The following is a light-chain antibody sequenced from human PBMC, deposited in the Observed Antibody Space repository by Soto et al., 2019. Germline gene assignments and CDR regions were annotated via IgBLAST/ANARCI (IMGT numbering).Light chain of an antibody. V-gene: IGLV2-14*01. CDR1: SSDVGGYNY. Sequence: QSALAQPASVSGSPGQSITISCTGTSSDVGGYNYVSWYQQHPGKAPKLMIYEVSNWPSGVSSRFSGSKSGNTASLTISGLQAEDEADYYCSSYTNSGSFVFGTGTKVTVL. CDR2: EVS. J-gene: IGLJ1*01. CDR3: SSYTNSGSFV.